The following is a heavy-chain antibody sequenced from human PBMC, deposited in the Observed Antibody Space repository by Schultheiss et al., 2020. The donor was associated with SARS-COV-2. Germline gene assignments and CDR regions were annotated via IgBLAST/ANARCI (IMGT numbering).Heavy chain of an antibody. J-gene: IGHJ6*02. Sequence: ASVKVSCKASGYTFTGYYMHWVRQAPGQGLEWMGRINPNSGGTNYAQKFQGRVTITRDTSASTAYMELSSLRSEDTAVYYCARVRGGYDWGRGNYYYYGMDVWGQGTTVTVSS. CDR2: INPNSGGT. V-gene: IGHV1-2*06. CDR1: GYTFTGYY. D-gene: IGHD5-12*01. CDR3: ARVRGGYDWGRGNYYYYGMDV.